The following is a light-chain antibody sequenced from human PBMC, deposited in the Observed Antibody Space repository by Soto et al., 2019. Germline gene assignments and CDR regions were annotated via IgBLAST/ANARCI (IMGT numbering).Light chain of an antibody. Sequence: EIVLTQSRGALSLSPGDGATLSCRASQSFSSTYLAWYQQKPGQAPRLLIYGASSRATGIPDRFSGSGSGTDFTLTISRLEPEDSAVYYCQLFVDSPPRWTFGQGTKVDIK. J-gene: IGKJ1*01. CDR3: QLFVDSPPRWT. V-gene: IGKV3-20*01. CDR2: GAS. CDR1: QSFSSTY.